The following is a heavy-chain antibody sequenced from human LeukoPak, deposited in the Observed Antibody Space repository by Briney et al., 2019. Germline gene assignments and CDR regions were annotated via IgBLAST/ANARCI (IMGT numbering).Heavy chain of an antibody. CDR2: IYYSGST. D-gene: IGHD3-3*01. Sequence: SETLSLTCTVSGGSISSYYWSWIRQPPGKGLEWIGYIYYSGSTNYNPSLKSRVTISVDTSKNQFSLKLSSVTAADTAVYYCARDGDYDLVFDYWDQGTLVTVSS. CDR1: GGSISSYY. V-gene: IGHV4-59*01. CDR3: ARDGDYDLVFDY. J-gene: IGHJ4*02.